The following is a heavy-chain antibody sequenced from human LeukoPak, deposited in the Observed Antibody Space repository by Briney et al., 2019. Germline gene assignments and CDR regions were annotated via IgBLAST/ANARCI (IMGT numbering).Heavy chain of an antibody. J-gene: IGHJ4*02. Sequence: GGSLRLSCAASGFAFSTYAMSWVRQAPGKGLNWVTGITGNGGSTYYADPVKGRFTIPRDHSKNTLYLQMNSLRAEDTAVYYCAKDAVVVPAATFDYWGQGTLVTDSS. CDR3: AKDAVVVPAATFDY. V-gene: IGHV3-23*01. D-gene: IGHD2-2*01. CDR1: GFAFSTYA. CDR2: ITGNGGST.